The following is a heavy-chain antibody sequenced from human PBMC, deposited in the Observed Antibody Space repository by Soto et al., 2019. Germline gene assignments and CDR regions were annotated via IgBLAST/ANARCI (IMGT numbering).Heavy chain of an antibody. Sequence: SETLSLTCAFNVGSFSAYYWTCIRQPPGRWLEWIGEIDHSGSTNYNPSLESRVTISIDTAKNRFSLNVTSVTAADTAVYYCVRGLTYSGMDVWGQATTVTVSS. V-gene: IGHV4-34*01. CDR3: VRGLTYSGMDV. CDR1: VGSFSAYY. CDR2: IDHSGST. J-gene: IGHJ6*02. D-gene: IGHD2-21*01.